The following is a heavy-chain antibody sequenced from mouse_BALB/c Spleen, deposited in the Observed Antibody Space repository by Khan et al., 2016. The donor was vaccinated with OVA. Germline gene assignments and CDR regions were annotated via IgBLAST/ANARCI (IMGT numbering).Heavy chain of an antibody. CDR2: INPSTDYT. Sequence: QIQLVQSGAELAKPGASVKMSCKASGYTFTNYWMHWVKQRPGQGLEWIGYINPSTDYTEYNQKFKDKATLTADKSSSTAYMQLTSRTSDDSSLYYCVNHGSSSAWFTYWGQGTLVTVSA. CDR3: VNHGSSSAWFTY. CDR1: GYTFTNYW. V-gene: IGHV1-7*01. D-gene: IGHD1-1*01. J-gene: IGHJ3*01.